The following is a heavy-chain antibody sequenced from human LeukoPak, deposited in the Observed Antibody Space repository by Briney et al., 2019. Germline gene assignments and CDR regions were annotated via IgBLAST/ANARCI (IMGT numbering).Heavy chain of an antibody. Sequence: GGSLRLSCAASGFTFSSYAMNWVRQAPGKGLEWVSAISGSGGSTYYADSVKGRFTISRDNSKNTLYLQMNSLRAEDTAVYYCASLGGWSSFDYWGQGTLVTVSS. CDR3: ASLGGWSSFDY. CDR1: GFTFSSYA. J-gene: IGHJ4*02. D-gene: IGHD6-19*01. CDR2: ISGSGGST. V-gene: IGHV3-23*01.